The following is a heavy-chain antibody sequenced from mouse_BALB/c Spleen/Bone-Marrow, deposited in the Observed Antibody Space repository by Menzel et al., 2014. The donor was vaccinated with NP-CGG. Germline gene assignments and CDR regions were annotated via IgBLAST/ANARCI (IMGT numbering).Heavy chain of an antibody. D-gene: IGHD2-3*01. J-gene: IGHJ3*01. CDR2: IDPFNGGI. CDR1: GSSFTDYN. Sequence: LEQSGPGLVKPGASGKVSCKASGSSFTDYNMYWVRQTHGKSLDWIGYIDPFNGGISYTKTFKGKAILTVDKSYSTAFMHLSSLTSEDSAVYCFARASVYVPFAYWGQGTLVTVSA. CDR3: ARASVYVPFAY. V-gene: IGHV1S135*01.